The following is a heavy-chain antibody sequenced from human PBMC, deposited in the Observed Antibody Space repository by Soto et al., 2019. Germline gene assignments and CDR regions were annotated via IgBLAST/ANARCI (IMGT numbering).Heavy chain of an antibody. V-gene: IGHV1-18*01. D-gene: IGHD6-19*01. Sequence: QVQLVQSGAEVKKPGASVKVSCKASGYTFTSYGISWVRQAPGQGLEWMGWISAYNGNTNYAQKLQGRVTMTTDTSTSPAYMGLGSVRSDDTAVYYCARAGRAVAGTRYFQHWGQGTLVTVSS. CDR3: ARAGRAVAGTRYFQH. CDR2: ISAYNGNT. J-gene: IGHJ1*01. CDR1: GYTFTSYG.